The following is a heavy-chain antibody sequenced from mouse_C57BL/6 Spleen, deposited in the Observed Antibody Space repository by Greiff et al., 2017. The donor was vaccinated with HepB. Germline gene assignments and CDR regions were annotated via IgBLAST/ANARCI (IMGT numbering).Heavy chain of an antibody. CDR1: GFSLTSYG. J-gene: IGHJ3*01. CDR3: ARNSYDYDSWFAY. Sequence: QVQLKESGPGLVQPSQSLSITCTASGFSLTSYGVHWVRQSPGKGLEWLGVIWSGGSTDYNAAFISRLSISKDNSKSQVFFKMNSLQADDTAIYYCARNSYDYDSWFAYWGQGTLVTVSA. D-gene: IGHD2-4*01. V-gene: IGHV2-2*01. CDR2: IWSGGST.